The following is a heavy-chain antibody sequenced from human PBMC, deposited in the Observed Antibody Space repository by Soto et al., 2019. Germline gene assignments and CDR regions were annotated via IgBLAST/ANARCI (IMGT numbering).Heavy chain of an antibody. Sequence: EVQLLESGGGLVQPGGSLRLSCEASGFTFSSYGMTWVRQAPGKGLEWVSFSSATGAGTYYADSVKGRFTISRDNSKNTRYLQMTSLRADDTAVYYCAKDRRAGGNYGFYSDFWGQGALVIVSS. D-gene: IGHD1-7*01. CDR3: AKDRRAGGNYGFYSDF. CDR1: GFTFSSYG. J-gene: IGHJ4*02. V-gene: IGHV3-23*01. CDR2: SSATGAGT.